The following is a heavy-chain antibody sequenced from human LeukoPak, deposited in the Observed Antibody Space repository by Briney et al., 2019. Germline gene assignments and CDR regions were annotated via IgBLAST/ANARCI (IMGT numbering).Heavy chain of an antibody. CDR1: GFTFSDYY. Sequence: PGGSLRLSCAASGFTFSDYYMSWIRQAPGKGLEWVLYISSSGSTIYYADSVKGRFTISRDNAKNSLYLQMNSLRAEDTAVYYCAREVTLDDDYYYYYGMDVWGQGTTVTVSS. CDR3: AREVTLDDDYYYYYGMDV. V-gene: IGHV3-11*01. J-gene: IGHJ6*02. CDR2: ISSSGSTI. D-gene: IGHD1-1*01.